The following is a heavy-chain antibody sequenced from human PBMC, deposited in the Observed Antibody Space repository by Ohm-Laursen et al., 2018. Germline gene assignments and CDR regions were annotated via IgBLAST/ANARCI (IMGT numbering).Heavy chain of an antibody. CDR1: GLTFSTYG. CDR3: AKDQMASSWSNDAFDM. CDR2: TSISGTFT. V-gene: IGHV3-23*05. Sequence: SLRLSCAASGLTFSTYGMSWVRQAAGKGLEWVSGTSISGTFTHYADSVRGRFTMSRDNSKNTLYLQMNSLKAEDTAVYYCAKDQMASSWSNDAFDMWGQGTMVTVSS. D-gene: IGHD2-2*01. J-gene: IGHJ3*02.